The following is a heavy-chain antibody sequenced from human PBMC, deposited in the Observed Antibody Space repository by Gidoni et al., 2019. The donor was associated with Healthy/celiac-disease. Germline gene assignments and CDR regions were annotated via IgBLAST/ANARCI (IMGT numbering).Heavy chain of an antibody. CDR2: IYYSGST. CDR3: ARHGRTGYSSGWYGEDYYYYGMDV. V-gene: IGHV4-39*01. D-gene: IGHD6-19*01. Sequence: QLQLQESGPGLVKPPETLSLTCTVSGGSISSSSYYWGWIRQPPGKGLEWIGSIYYSGSTYYNPSLKSRVTISVDTSKNQFSLKLSSVTAADTAVYYCARHGRTGYSSGWYGEDYYYYGMDVWGQGTTVTVSS. CDR1: GGSISSSSYY. J-gene: IGHJ6*02.